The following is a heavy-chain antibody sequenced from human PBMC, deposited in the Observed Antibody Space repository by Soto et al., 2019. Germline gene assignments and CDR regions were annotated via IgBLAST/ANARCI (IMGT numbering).Heavy chain of an antibody. CDR3: ARESEDLTSNFDY. J-gene: IGHJ4*02. Sequence: GGSLRLSCEASGFTFTRYSMNWVRQAPGKGLEWVSSISSTTNYIYYGDSMKGRFTISRDNAKNSLYLEMNSLRAEDTAVYYCARESEDLTSNFDYWGQGTLVTVSS. V-gene: IGHV3-21*06. CDR1: GFTFTRYS. CDR2: ISSTTNYI.